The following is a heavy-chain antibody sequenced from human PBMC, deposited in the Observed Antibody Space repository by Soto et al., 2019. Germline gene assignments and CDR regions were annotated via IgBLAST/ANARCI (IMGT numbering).Heavy chain of an antibody. D-gene: IGHD4-4*01. CDR2: IYYSGST. Sequence: SETLSLTCTVSGGSISSGDYYWSWIRQPPGKGLEWIGYIYYSGSTYYNPSLKSRVTISVDTSKNQFSLKLSSVTAADTAVYYCARDRGGRGQLYYYYYYGMDVWGQGTTVTV. J-gene: IGHJ6*02. V-gene: IGHV4-30-4*01. CDR3: ARDRGGRGQLYYYYYYGMDV. CDR1: GGSISSGDYY.